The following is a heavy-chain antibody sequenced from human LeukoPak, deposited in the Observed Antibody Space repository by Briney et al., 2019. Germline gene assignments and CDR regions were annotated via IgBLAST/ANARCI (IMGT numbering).Heavy chain of an antibody. Sequence: SETLSLTCTVSGGSISSSSYDWSRIRQTPGKGLEWIGYISYSGSTKNNPSLKSRVTISADTSKNQFSLKLSSVTAADTAVYYCAREGTLSYWYFDLWGRGTLVTVSS. CDR2: ISYSGST. CDR1: GGSISSSSYD. CDR3: AREGTLSYWYFDL. V-gene: IGHV4-61*01. J-gene: IGHJ2*01.